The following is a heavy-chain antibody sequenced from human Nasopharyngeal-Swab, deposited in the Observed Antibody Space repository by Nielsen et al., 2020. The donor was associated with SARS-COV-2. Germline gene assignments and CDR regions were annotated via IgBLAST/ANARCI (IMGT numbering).Heavy chain of an antibody. CDR3: ASCLGDAFDI. CDR2: IYYSGSA. J-gene: IGHJ3*02. V-gene: IGHV4-39*01. Sequence: WIRPPPGKGLEWIGSIYYSGSAYYNPSLRSRVTISVDTSKIQFSLKLISVTAADTAVYYCASCLGDAFDIWGQGTMVTVSS.